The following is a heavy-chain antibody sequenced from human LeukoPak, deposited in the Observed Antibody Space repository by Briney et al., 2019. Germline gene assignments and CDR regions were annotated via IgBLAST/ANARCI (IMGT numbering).Heavy chain of an antibody. Sequence: PGGSLRLSCAASGFTFSSYWMNWVRQAPGKGLEWVSYISSSGSTIYYADSVKGRFTISRDNAKNSLYLQMNSLRAEDTAVYYCARDRVVDTAMAHFDYWGQGTLVTVSS. V-gene: IGHV3-48*04. J-gene: IGHJ4*02. CDR1: GFTFSSYW. CDR3: ARDRVVDTAMAHFDY. D-gene: IGHD5-18*01. CDR2: ISSSGSTI.